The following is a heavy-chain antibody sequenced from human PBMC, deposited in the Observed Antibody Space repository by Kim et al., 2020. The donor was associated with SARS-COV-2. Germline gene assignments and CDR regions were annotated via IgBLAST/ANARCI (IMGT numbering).Heavy chain of an antibody. CDR2: ISYDGSNK. J-gene: IGHJ6*02. V-gene: IGHV3-30*04. D-gene: IGHD3-10*01. Sequence: GGSLRLSCAASGFTFSSYAMHWVRQAPGKGLEWVAVISYDGSNKYYADSVKGRFTISRDNSKNTLYLQMNSLRAEDTAVYYCARAGGTMVRGVMESPSYYYYGMDVWGQGTTGTVSS. CDR1: GFTFSSYA. CDR3: ARAGGTMVRGVMESPSYYYYGMDV.